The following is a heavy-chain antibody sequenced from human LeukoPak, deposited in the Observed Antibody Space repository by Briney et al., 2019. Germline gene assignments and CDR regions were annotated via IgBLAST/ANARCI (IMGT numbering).Heavy chain of an antibody. CDR3: ASPYSGYDYNFDH. V-gene: IGHV3-64D*06. CDR1: GFTFSSYA. J-gene: IGHJ4*02. D-gene: IGHD5-12*01. Sequence: GGSLRLSCSASGFTFSSYAMHWVRQAPGKGLEYVSSISGNGGSTYYADSVKGRFTISRDNSRNTLFLQMSSLRTEDTAVYYCASPYSGYDYNFDHWGQGTTVTVSS. CDR2: ISGNGGST.